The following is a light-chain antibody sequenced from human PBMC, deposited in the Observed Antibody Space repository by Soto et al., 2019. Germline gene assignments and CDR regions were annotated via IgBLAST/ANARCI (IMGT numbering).Light chain of an antibody. CDR3: HQYNSWPPIT. Sequence: EIVLTQSPATLSLSPGERATLSCGASQSVSSSYLAWYQQKPGQAPRLLISDASTRATGIPARFSGSGSGTEFTLTISSLQSEDFALYYCHQYNSWPPITFGQGTRLEI. V-gene: IGKV3-15*01. J-gene: IGKJ5*01. CDR1: QSVSSSY. CDR2: DAS.